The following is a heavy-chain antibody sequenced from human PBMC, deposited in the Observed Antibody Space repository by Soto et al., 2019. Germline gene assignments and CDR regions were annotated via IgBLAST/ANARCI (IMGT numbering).Heavy chain of an antibody. CDR1: GFTFSSYA. CDR3: ARGGQDYYYFDGKDV. CDR2: ISYDGSNK. V-gene: IGHV3-30-3*01. Sequence: LRLSCAASGFTFSSYAMHWVRQAPGKGLEWVAVISYDGSNKYYADSVKGRFTISRDNSKNTLYLQMNSLRAEDTAVYYCARGGQDYYYFDGKDVWGQGTTVTVSS. J-gene: IGHJ6*02.